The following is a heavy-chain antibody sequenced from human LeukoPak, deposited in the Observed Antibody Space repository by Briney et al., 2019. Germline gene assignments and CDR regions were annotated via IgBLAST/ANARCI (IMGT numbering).Heavy chain of an antibody. Sequence: PSETLSLTCTVSGGPISSYYWSWIRQPAGKGLEWIGRIYTSGSTNYNPSLKSRVTISVDKSKNQFSLKLSSVTAADTAVYYCASDPWGNDAFDIWGQGTMVTVSS. CDR1: GGPISSYY. D-gene: IGHD3-16*01. CDR3: ASDPWGNDAFDI. CDR2: IYTSGST. J-gene: IGHJ3*02. V-gene: IGHV4-4*07.